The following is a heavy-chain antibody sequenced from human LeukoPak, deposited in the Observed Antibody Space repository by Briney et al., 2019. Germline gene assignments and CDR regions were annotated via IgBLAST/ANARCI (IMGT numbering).Heavy chain of an antibody. CDR3: AREDYYDSSGYSV. J-gene: IGHJ4*02. Sequence: GGSLRLSCAASGFTFSSYWMHWVRQAPGKGLVWFSRINTDGSSTSYADSVKGRFTISRDNAKNTLYLQMTSLRAEDTAVYYCAREDYYDSSGYSVWGQGTLVTVSS. V-gene: IGHV3-74*01. CDR2: INTDGSST. D-gene: IGHD3-22*01. CDR1: GFTFSSYW.